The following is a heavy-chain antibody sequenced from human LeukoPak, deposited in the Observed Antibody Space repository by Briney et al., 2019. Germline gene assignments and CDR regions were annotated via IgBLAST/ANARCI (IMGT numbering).Heavy chain of an antibody. V-gene: IGHV3-49*04. CDR2: ITGKRYGGTT. D-gene: IGHD4-23*01. Sequence: GGSLRLSCAASGFTFVDHDVSWVRQAPGKGLEGVGFITGKRYGGTTEYAASVKGRFTLSRDDSKSIAYLQMNSLKTEDTAVYYCSRGGSRGGYFDYWGQGALVTVSS. J-gene: IGHJ4*01. CDR3: SRGGSRGGYFDY. CDR1: GFTFVDHD.